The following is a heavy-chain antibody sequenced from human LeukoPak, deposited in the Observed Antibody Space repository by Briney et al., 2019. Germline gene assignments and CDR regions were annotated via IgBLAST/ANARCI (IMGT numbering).Heavy chain of an antibody. CDR1: GLTFSSYG. Sequence: GGSLRLSCAASGLTFSSYGMHWVRQAPGKGLEWVAVIWYDGSNKYYADSVKGRFTISRDNSKNTLYLQMNSLRAEDTAVYYCARDGSSGWYWVDYWGQGALVTVSS. D-gene: IGHD6-19*01. CDR3: ARDGSSGWYWVDY. V-gene: IGHV3-33*01. J-gene: IGHJ4*02. CDR2: IWYDGSNK.